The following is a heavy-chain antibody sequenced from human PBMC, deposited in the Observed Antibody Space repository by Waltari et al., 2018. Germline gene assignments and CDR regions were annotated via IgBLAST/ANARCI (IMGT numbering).Heavy chain of an antibody. CDR2: IDTTGGT. J-gene: IGHJ3*02. Sequence: EVQLVESGGGLVQPGGSLRLSWAASGFTSSSYDLPGVRQATGKSLEWVSGIDTTGGTYYSGSVKGRFTISRDNAKNSLYLQMNSLRAGDTAVYYCTRAPGGDAFNIWGQGTMVTVSS. V-gene: IGHV3-13*04. CDR3: TRAPGGDAFNI. CDR1: GFTSSSYD. D-gene: IGHD3-10*01.